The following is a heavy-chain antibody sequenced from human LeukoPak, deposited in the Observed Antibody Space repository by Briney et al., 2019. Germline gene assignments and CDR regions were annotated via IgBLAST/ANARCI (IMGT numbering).Heavy chain of an antibody. Sequence: GRSLRLSCAASGFTFSSYGMHWVRQAPGKGLEWVAVIWYDGSNKYYVDSVKGRFTISRDNSKNTLYLQMNSLRAEDTAVYYCAKDYDFWSGYVFGYYFDYWGQGTLVTVSS. J-gene: IGHJ4*02. CDR1: GFTFSSYG. CDR3: AKDYDFWSGYVFGYYFDY. V-gene: IGHV3-33*06. D-gene: IGHD3-3*01. CDR2: IWYDGSNK.